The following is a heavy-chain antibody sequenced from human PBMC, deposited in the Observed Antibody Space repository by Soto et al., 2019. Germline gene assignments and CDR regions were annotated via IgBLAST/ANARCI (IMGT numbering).Heavy chain of an antibody. J-gene: IGHJ4*02. CDR1: GFNFITYS. CDR2: ISSSAVYI. V-gene: IGHV3-21*01. D-gene: IGHD3-22*01. Sequence: EVQLVESGGGPVRPGGSLKLSGAASGFNFITYSLSWVRQAPGKGLEWVASISSSAVYIDYADSVKGRFTISRDNANTSLYLQMNSLSAEDTATYHCVRDGLDYYDTERLYFDNWGQGTLVTVSS. CDR3: VRDGLDYYDTERLYFDN.